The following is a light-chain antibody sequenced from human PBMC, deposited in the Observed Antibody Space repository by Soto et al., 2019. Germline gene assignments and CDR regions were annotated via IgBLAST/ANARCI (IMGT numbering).Light chain of an antibody. Sequence: QSALTQPPSASGSPGQSVTISCTGTSSDVGGYNYVSWYQQHPGKAPKLMISEVSKRPSGVPDRFSGSKSGNTASLTVSGLQAEDEADYYCSSFAGNTNVVFGGGTTLTVL. V-gene: IGLV2-8*01. CDR3: SSFAGNTNVV. CDR2: EVS. J-gene: IGLJ2*01. CDR1: SSDVGGYNY.